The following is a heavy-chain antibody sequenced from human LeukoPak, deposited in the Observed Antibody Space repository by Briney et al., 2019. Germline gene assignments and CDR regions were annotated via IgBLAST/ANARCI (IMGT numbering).Heavy chain of an antibody. D-gene: IGHD6-19*01. CDR2: ISSSGDYT. CDR3: AREAEAVAGYFDY. Sequence: GGSLRLSCAASRFSFSDSYMSWIRQAPGKGLEWVSYISSSGDYTAYADSVQGRFTISRDNAKNSLYLQMNSLRAEDTAVYYCAREAEAVAGYFDYWGQGTLVTVSS. J-gene: IGHJ4*02. CDR1: RFSFSDSY. V-gene: IGHV3-11*06.